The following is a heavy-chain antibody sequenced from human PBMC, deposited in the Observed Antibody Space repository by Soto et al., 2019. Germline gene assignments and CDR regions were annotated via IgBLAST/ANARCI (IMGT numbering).Heavy chain of an antibody. J-gene: IGHJ4*02. D-gene: IGHD3-22*01. V-gene: IGHV3-30-3*01. CDR1: GFTFSSYA. Sequence: GGSLRLSCAASGFTFSSYAMHWVRQAPGKGLEWVAVISYDGSNKYYADSVKGRFTISRDNSKNTLYLQMNSLRAEDTAVYYCARMDSSAAWGQGALVTVSS. CDR3: ARMDSSAA. CDR2: ISYDGSNK.